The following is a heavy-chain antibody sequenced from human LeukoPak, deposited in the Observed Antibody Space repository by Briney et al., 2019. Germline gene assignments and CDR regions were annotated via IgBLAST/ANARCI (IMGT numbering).Heavy chain of an antibody. J-gene: IGHJ4*02. CDR3: AIAPLSAVVLY. D-gene: IGHD2-21*01. V-gene: IGHV3-21*06. Sequence: PGGSLRLSCARSVFSFSTQTMTWVRPAPGKGLEWVASFSSGGDHMLYIDSVKGRFTISRNDARNSLHLQMNSLSAEDTAVYCCAIAPLSAVVLYWGQGTLVTVSS. CDR2: FSSGGDHM. CDR1: VFSFSTQT.